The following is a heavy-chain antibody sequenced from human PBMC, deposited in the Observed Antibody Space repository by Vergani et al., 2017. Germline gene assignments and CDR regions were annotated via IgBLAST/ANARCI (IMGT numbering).Heavy chain of an antibody. V-gene: IGHV3-23*01. CDR1: GFTFSSYA. J-gene: IGHJ4*02. CDR3: AKDSAQWLVRDYFDY. CDR2: ISGSGGST. D-gene: IGHD6-19*01. Sequence: EVQLLESGGGLVQPGGSLRLSCAASGFTFSSYAMSWVRQAPGKGLEWVSAISGSGGSTYYADSVKGRFTISRDNSKNTLYLRMNSLRAEDTAVYYCAKDSAQWLVRDYFDYWGQGTLVTVSS.